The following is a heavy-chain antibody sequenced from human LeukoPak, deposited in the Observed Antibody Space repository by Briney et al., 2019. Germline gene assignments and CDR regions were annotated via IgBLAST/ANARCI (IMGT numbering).Heavy chain of an antibody. D-gene: IGHD3-9*01. J-gene: IGHJ6*02. CDR1: GFTFSSYA. CDR3: AKGYVYYDILTGYFNDYYYYGMDV. CDR2: ISGSGGST. V-gene: IGHV3-23*01. Sequence: GGSLRLSCAASGFTFSSYAMSWVRQAPGKGLEWVSAISGSGGSTYYADSVKGRFTISRDNSKNTLYLQMNSLSAEDTDVYYCAKGYVYYDILTGYFNDYYYYGMDVWGQGTTVTVSS.